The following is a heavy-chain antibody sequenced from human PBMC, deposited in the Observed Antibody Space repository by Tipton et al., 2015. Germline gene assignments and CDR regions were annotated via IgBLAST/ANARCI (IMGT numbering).Heavy chain of an antibody. D-gene: IGHD1-14*01. J-gene: IGHJ3*02. Sequence: TLSLTCTVSGGSISSSSYYWDWIRQPPGKGLEWIGTIYYSGSTYYNPSLKSRVTISVDTSKNQFSLKLSSVTAADTAVYYCARPSSGHAFDIWGRGTMVTVSS. CDR1: GGSISSSSYY. CDR2: IYYSGST. CDR3: ARPSSGHAFDI. V-gene: IGHV4-39*01.